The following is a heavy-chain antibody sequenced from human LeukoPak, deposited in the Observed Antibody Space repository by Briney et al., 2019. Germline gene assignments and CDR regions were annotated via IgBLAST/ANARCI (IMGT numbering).Heavy chain of an antibody. D-gene: IGHD3-10*01. J-gene: IGHJ4*02. CDR3: ARRPYGSGDYYFDY. CDR2: IYTSGST. Sequence: SETLSLTCTVSGGSISSGSYYWSWIRQPAGKGLEWIGRIYTSGSTNYNPSLKSRVTISVDTSKNQFSLKLSSVTAADTAVYYCARRPYGSGDYYFDYWGQGTLVTVSS. CDR1: GGSISSGSYY. V-gene: IGHV4-61*02.